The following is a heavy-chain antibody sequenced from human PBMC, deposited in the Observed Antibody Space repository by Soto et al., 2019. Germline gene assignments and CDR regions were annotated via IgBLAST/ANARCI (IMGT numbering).Heavy chain of an antibody. CDR2: ISGSGGST. J-gene: IGHJ4*02. CDR3: AKDQEYSSSWSVYYFDY. Sequence: HPGGSLRLSCAASGFTFSSYAMSWVRQAPGKGLEWVSAISGSGGSTYYADSVKGRFTISRDNSKNTLYLQMNSLRAEDTAAYYCAKDQEYSSSWSVYYFDYWGQGTLVTVSS. V-gene: IGHV3-23*01. CDR1: GFTFSSYA. D-gene: IGHD6-13*01.